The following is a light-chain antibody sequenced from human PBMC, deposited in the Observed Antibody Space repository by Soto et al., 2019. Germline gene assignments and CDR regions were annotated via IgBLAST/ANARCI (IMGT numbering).Light chain of an antibody. J-gene: IGKJ3*01. CDR1: QSVSSN. CDR3: QQYNNWPLFT. CDR2: GAS. V-gene: IGKV3-15*01. Sequence: EIVMTQSPATLSVSPGERATLSCRASQSVSSNLAWYQQKPGQAPRLLIYGASTRATGIPARFSGSGSGTEFTLTISSLQSDDFALYYCQQYNNWPLFTFDPRTKLDIK.